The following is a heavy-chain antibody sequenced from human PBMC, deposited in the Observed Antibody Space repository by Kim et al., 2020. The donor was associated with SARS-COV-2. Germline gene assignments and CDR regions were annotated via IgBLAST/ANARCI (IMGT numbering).Heavy chain of an antibody. D-gene: IGHD2-2*01. Sequence: ASVKVSCKASGYTFTSYYMHWVRQAPGQGLEWMGIINPSGGSTSYAQKFQGRVTMTRDTSTSTVYMELSSLRSEDTAVYYCARDWEIRSTSSDYYYYGMDVWGHGTTVTVSS. J-gene: IGHJ6*02. V-gene: IGHV1-46*01. CDR2: INPSGGST. CDR1: GYTFTSYY. CDR3: ARDWEIRSTSSDYYYYGMDV.